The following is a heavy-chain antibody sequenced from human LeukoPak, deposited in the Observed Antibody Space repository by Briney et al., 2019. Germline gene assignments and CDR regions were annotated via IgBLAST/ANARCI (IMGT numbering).Heavy chain of an antibody. CDR2: IYTSGST. J-gene: IGHJ6*03. CDR1: GGSISSYY. Sequence: PSETLSLTCTVSGGSISSYYRSWIRQPPGKGLEWIGYIYTSGSTNYNPSLKSRVTISVDTSKNQFSLKLSSVTAADTAVYYCASLDNECSSTSCYSYYYYMDVWGKGTTVTVSS. V-gene: IGHV4-4*09. D-gene: IGHD2-2*01. CDR3: ASLDNECSSTSCYSYYYYMDV.